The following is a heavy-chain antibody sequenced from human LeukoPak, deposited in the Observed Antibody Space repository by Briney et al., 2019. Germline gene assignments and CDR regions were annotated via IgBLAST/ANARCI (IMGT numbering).Heavy chain of an antibody. V-gene: IGHV3-66*01. CDR2: FYSGGTI. CDR3: VRDPHNSGSGRYFED. D-gene: IGHD3-10*01. J-gene: IGHJ4*02. Sequence: GGSLRLSCAAPGFSVSNNYMGWVRQAPGKGLEWVSVFYSGGTIRYAESVRDRFIISRDVSKNMLYLQMNSLRAEDTAVYYCVRDPHNSGSGRYFEDWGRGNLVTVSS. CDR1: GFSVSNNY.